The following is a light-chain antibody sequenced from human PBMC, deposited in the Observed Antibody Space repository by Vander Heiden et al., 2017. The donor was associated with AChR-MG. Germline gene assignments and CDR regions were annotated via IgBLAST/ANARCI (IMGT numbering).Light chain of an antibody. CDR1: QSVSSN. J-gene: IGKJ3*01. CDR3: QHRSNWHRAVFT. V-gene: IGKV3-11*01. Sequence: EIVLTQSPATLSFSPGERATLSCRASQSVSSNLAWYQQKAGQAPRLLIYDASNRATGIPARFSGSGSGTDFTLTISSLEPEDFAVYYCQHRSNWHRAVFTFGHGTKVDIK. CDR2: DAS.